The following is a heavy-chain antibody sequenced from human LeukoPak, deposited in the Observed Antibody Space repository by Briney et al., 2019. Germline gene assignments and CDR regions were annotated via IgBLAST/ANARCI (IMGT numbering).Heavy chain of an antibody. CDR1: GFTFISYS. CDR2: IDPSTSRV. V-gene: IGHV3-21*06. Sequence: GGSLRLSCAASGFTFISYSMNRVRQAPGKGLEWVSAIDPSTSRVWYAASVKGRFTISRDNAKNSLDLQMNSLRAEDTAVYYCVRGGTYCDSSCKGADFWGQGTLVAVSS. CDR3: VRGGTYCDSSCKGADF. J-gene: IGHJ4*02. D-gene: IGHD2/OR15-2a*01.